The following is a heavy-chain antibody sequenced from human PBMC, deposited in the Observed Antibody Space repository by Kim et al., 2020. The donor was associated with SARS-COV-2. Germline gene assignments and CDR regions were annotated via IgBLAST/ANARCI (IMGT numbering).Heavy chain of an antibody. CDR2: ISYDGSNK. J-gene: IGHJ4*02. Sequence: GGSLRLSCAASGFTFSSYAMHWVRQAPGKGLEWVAVISYDGSNKYYADSVKGRFTISRDNSKNTLYLQMNSLRAEDTAVYYCASDGGSLEYYFDYWGQGTLVTVSS. V-gene: IGHV3-30*04. CDR3: ASDGGSLEYYFDY. CDR1: GFTFSSYA. D-gene: IGHD1-26*01.